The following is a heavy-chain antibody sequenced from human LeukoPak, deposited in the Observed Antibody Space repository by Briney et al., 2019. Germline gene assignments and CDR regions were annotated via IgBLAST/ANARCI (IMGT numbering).Heavy chain of an antibody. CDR3: ARDYYDNSGYNDGFDI. CDR2: ISYSGST. Sequence: ASETLSLTCTVSGGSMSSDYWSWIRQPPGKRLEWIGYISYSGSTNYNPSLKSRVTMSLDTSKNQFSLKLSSATAADTAVYYCARDYYDNSGYNDGFDIWGQGTMVTVSS. D-gene: IGHD3-22*01. V-gene: IGHV4-59*01. J-gene: IGHJ3*02. CDR1: GGSMSSDY.